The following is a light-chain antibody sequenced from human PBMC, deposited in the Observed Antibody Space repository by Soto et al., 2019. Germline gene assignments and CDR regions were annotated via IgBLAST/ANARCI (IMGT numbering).Light chain of an antibody. CDR1: RTSDAN. J-gene: IGKJ2*01. Sequence: DIQITQTPSSLSASVGDRVTISCLVHRTSDANLNWYRQKPGKAPTLLIYEASTLQCGVPYRFSGLESGTDFALTITRLQPEDSATYYCQQSYTPVYTFGQGTKVDIK. CDR2: EAS. V-gene: IGKV1-39*01. CDR3: QQSYTPVYT.